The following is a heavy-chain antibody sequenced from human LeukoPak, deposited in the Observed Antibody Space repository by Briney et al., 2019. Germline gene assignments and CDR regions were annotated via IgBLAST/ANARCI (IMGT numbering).Heavy chain of an antibody. CDR3: ARVPTTDIVATRIDY. J-gene: IGHJ4*02. Sequence: SVKVSCKASGYTFSGYYMHWVRQAPGQGLEWMGWVNPNSGGTNYAQKFQGRVTMTRDTSISTAYMELSRLRSDDTAVYYCARVPTTDIVATRIDYWGQGTRVTV. CDR2: VNPNSGGT. V-gene: IGHV1-2*02. CDR1: GYTFSGYY. D-gene: IGHD5-12*01.